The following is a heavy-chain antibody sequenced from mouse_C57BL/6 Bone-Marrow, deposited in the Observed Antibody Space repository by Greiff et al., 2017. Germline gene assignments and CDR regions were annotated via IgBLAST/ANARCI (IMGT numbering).Heavy chain of an antibody. J-gene: IGHJ3*01. CDR3: ARLDSSGYWFAY. D-gene: IGHD3-2*02. Sequence: QVQLKQSGPGLVAPSQSLSITCTVSGFSLTSYGVHWVRQPPGKGLEWLVVIWSDGSTTYNSALKSRLSISKDNSKSQVFLKMNSLQTDDTAMYYCARLDSSGYWFAYWGQGTLVTVSA. CDR1: GFSLTSYG. CDR2: IWSDGST. V-gene: IGHV2-6*03.